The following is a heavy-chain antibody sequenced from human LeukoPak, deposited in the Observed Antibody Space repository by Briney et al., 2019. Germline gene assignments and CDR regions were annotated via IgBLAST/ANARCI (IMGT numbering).Heavy chain of an antibody. CDR2: TYYRSKWYN. J-gene: IGHJ5*02. Sequence: SQTLSLTCAVSGDSFSSNSAAWNWIRQSPSRGLEWLVRTYYRSKWYNDYAVSVKSRITINPDTSKSQFSLQLNSVTPEDTAVYYCARDISSGWERNWFDPWGQGTLVTVSS. CDR1: GDSFSSNSAA. V-gene: IGHV6-1*01. D-gene: IGHD6-19*01. CDR3: ARDISSGWERNWFDP.